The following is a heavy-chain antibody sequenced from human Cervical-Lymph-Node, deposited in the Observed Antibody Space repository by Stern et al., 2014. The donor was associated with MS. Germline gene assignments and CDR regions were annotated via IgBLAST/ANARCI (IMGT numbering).Heavy chain of an antibody. J-gene: IGHJ6*02. CDR1: GYTLTEMS. Sequence: VQLVESGAEVKKPGASVKVSCKVSGYTLTEMSMHWVRQAPGTGLEWMGGYDPQHGETVYAQKIQGRVTMAEDRSTDTAYMELTSLRSDDTAVYYCATHRGRVTYYYGLDVWGQGTTVTVSS. CDR3: ATHRGRVTYYYGLDV. V-gene: IGHV1-24*01. CDR2: YDPQHGET. D-gene: IGHD2-21*02.